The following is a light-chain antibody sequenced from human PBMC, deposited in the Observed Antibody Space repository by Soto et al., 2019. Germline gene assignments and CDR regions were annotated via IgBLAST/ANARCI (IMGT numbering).Light chain of an antibody. J-gene: IGKJ4*01. CDR3: QQRYKWPLT. Sequence: EIVLRQSPATLSSSPGERATLSCRASQSVSNYLAWYQQKPGQAPRLFIYDASNRATGIPARFSGSGSGTDFTLTISSLEPEDFAVYYCQQRYKWPLTFGGGTKVDIK. V-gene: IGKV3-11*01. CDR1: QSVSNY. CDR2: DAS.